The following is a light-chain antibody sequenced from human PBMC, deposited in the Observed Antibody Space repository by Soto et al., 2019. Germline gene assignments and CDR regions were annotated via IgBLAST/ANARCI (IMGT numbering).Light chain of an antibody. CDR3: QKYGRSPFP. CDR1: QSVSSSY. J-gene: IGKJ3*01. Sequence: EIVLTQSPGTLSLSPGERATLSCRASQSVSSSYLAWYQQKPGQAPRLLIYGASSSATGIPGRFSGSGSATAFTLTLSRLEPEDFAVYYCQKYGRSPFPFGPGTKVDI. CDR2: GAS. V-gene: IGKV3-20*01.